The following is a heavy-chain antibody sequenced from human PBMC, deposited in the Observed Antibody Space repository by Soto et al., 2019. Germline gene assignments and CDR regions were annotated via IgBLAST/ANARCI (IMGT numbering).Heavy chain of an antibody. J-gene: IGHJ4*02. CDR3: ARDRVEN. V-gene: IGHV3-66*01. D-gene: IGHD2-15*01. CDR1: GFTVSSDY. Sequence: EVQLVESGGGLVQPGGSLRLSCAASGFTVSSDYMTWVRQAPGKGLEWVSVIYSDGSTYYTESAKGRFTISRDNSKNILFLQMNSLTVEDTAVYYCARDRVENWGQGTLVTASS. CDR2: IYSDGST.